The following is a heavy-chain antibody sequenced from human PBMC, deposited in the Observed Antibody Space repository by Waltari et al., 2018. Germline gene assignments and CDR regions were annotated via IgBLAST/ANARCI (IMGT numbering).Heavy chain of an antibody. CDR1: GDSMSTTDY. Sequence: QLRLQESGPGLVKPSGTLSLTCTVSGDSMSTTDYWSWVRQPPGQGLEWIGQVCGDGRANYSPSLASRATISLDRSNGQFSLRVTSATAADTAVYYCARDRGRGLYLDSWGPGTLVTVSP. CDR2: VCGDGRA. V-gene: IGHV4-4*02. J-gene: IGHJ4*02. CDR3: ARDRGRGLYLDS. D-gene: IGHD2-15*01.